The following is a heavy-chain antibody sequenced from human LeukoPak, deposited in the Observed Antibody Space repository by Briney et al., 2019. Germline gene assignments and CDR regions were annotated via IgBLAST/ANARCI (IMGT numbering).Heavy chain of an antibody. V-gene: IGHV3-11*01. Sequence: AGGSLRLSCAASGFTFSNAWMSWVRQAPGKGLEWISYLTTSGSTKYYADSVKGRFTISRDNAKNSLFLQMNSLRAEDTAVYYCARFRAGVGEPYGDYWGQGTLVTVSS. CDR3: ARFRAGVGEPYGDY. D-gene: IGHD3-10*01. J-gene: IGHJ4*02. CDR2: LTTSGSTK. CDR1: GFTFSNAW.